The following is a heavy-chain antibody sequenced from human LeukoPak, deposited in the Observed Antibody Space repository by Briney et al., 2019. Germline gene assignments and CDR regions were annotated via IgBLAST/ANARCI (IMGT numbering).Heavy chain of an antibody. CDR1: GGSISSYY. J-gene: IGHJ3*02. D-gene: IGHD5-18*01. CDR2: IYYSGST. V-gene: IGHV4-59*01. Sequence: SETLSLTCTVSGGSISSYYWSWIRQPPGKGLEWIGYIYYSGSTNYNPSLKSRVTISVDTSKNQFSLKLSSVTAADTAVYYCARDTAMGEHDIWGQGTMATVSS. CDR3: ARDTAMGEHDI.